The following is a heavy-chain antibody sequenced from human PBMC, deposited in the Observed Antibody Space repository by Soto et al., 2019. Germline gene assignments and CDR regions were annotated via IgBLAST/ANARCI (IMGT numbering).Heavy chain of an antibody. CDR1: GYTFTGYY. CDR3: ARARDIPRLDIVLVPAAQNYYGMDV. Sequence: ASVKVSCKASGYTFTGYYMHWVRQAPGQGLEWMGWINPNSGGTNYAQKFQGWVTMTRDTSISTAYMELSRLRSDDTAVYYCARARDIPRLDIVLVPAAQNYYGMDVWGQGTTVTVSS. CDR2: INPNSGGT. J-gene: IGHJ6*02. V-gene: IGHV1-2*04. D-gene: IGHD2-2*01.